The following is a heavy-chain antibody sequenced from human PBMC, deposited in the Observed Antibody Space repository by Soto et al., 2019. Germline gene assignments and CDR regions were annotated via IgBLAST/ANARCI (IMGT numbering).Heavy chain of an antibody. V-gene: IGHV4-34*01. Sequence: SETLSLTCAVYGGSFSGYYWSWIRQPPGKGLEWIGEINHSGSTNYNPSLKSRVTISVDTSKNQFSLKLSSVTAADTAVYYCARGSPPGVAGYFDYWGQGTLVTVSS. CDR3: ARGSPPGVAGYFDY. CDR2: INHSGST. CDR1: GGSFSGYY. D-gene: IGHD6-19*01. J-gene: IGHJ4*02.